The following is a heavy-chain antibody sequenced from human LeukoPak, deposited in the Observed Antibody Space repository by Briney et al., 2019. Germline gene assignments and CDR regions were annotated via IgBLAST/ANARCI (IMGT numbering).Heavy chain of an antibody. CDR1: GGSISDYY. V-gene: IGHV4-59*01. CDR3: ARGDFCSSTSCYLRPMDV. J-gene: IGHJ6*03. CDR2: INYSGRS. Sequence: SETLSLTCTVSGGSISDYYWSWIRQPPGKGLEWIGYINYSGRSTYNPSLKSRGAMSVDMSKNQFSLRLSSVTAADTAVYYCARGDFCSSTSCYLRPMDVWGKGTTVTVA. D-gene: IGHD2-2*01.